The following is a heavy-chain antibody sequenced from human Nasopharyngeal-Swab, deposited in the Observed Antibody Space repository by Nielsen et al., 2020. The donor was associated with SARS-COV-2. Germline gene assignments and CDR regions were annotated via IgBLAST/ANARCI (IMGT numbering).Heavy chain of an antibody. CDR2: IYSGGSSP. Sequence: GESLKISCAASGFTFSSYAMSWVRQAPGKGLEWVSVIYSGGSSPYYADSVKGRFTISRDNSKNTLYLQMNSLRAEDTAVYYCAKGWVSSSPPSFDYWGQGTLVTVSS. V-gene: IGHV3-23*03. J-gene: IGHJ4*02. CDR1: GFTFSSYA. CDR3: AKGWVSSSPPSFDY. D-gene: IGHD6-6*01.